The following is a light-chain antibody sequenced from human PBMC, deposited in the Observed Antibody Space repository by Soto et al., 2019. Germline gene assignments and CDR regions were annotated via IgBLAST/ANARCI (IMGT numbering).Light chain of an antibody. J-gene: IGKJ5*01. V-gene: IGKV3-11*01. CDR2: DTF. CDR3: QQRNYWPIT. CDR1: QRIANY. Sequence: EIVLTQSPATLSLYPGERATLSCRATQRIANYLAWYQQKPGQAPRLLIYDTFNRATGIPARFSGSGSGTDFALTISSLEPEDFAVYYCQQRNYWPITFGQGTRLEI.